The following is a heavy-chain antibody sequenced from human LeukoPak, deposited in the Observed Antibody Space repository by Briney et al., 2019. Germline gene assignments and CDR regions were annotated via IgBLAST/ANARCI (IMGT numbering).Heavy chain of an antibody. CDR1: GGRFSTYY. J-gene: IGHJ3*02. V-gene: IGHV4-34*01. Sequence: SETLSLTCAVYGGRFSTYYWIWLRQPPGKGLEWIGEINHSGSTNYNPSLKTRVTISIDTSKNQFSLKLSSVTAADTAVYYCARGLYDSSGPLGAFDIWGQGTMVTVS. CDR3: ARGLYDSSGPLGAFDI. D-gene: IGHD3-22*01. CDR2: INHSGST.